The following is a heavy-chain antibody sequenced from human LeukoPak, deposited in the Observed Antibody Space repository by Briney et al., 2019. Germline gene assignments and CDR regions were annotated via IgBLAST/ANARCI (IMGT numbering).Heavy chain of an antibody. CDR1: GGSISSSSYY. Sequence: SETLSLTCTVSGGSISSSSYYWGWIRQPPGKGLEWIGSIYYSGSTYYNPSLKSRVTISVDTSKNQFSLKLSSVTAADTAVYYCAREVVGATSFQHWGQGTLVTVSS. V-gene: IGHV4-39*07. CDR2: IYYSGST. J-gene: IGHJ1*01. D-gene: IGHD1-26*01. CDR3: AREVVGATSFQH.